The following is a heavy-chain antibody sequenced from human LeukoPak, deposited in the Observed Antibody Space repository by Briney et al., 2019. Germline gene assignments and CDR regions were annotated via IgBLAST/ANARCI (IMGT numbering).Heavy chain of an antibody. Sequence: SETLSLTCAVSGGSISSGGYSWSWIRQPPGKGLEWIGYIYHSGSTYYNPSLKSRVTISVDRSKKQFSLKLSSVTAADTAVYYCARSPVVAGAFDIWGQGTMVTVSS. D-gene: IGHD2-15*01. CDR1: GGSISSGGYS. V-gene: IGHV4-30-2*01. J-gene: IGHJ3*02. CDR3: ARSPVVAGAFDI. CDR2: IYHSGST.